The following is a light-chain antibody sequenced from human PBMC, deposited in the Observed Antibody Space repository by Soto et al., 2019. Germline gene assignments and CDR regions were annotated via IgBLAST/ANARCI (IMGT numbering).Light chain of an antibody. CDR2: DVS. CDR1: SSDVGGYNF. J-gene: IGLJ2*01. CDR3: CLYAGSAVV. V-gene: IGLV2-11*01. Sequence: QSALTQPRSVSGSPGQSVTISCTGTSSDVGGYNFVSWYQQHPGKAPKFMIYDVSKRPSGVPDRFSGSRSGNTASLTISGLQAEDEADYYCCLYAGSAVVFGGGTKLTVL.